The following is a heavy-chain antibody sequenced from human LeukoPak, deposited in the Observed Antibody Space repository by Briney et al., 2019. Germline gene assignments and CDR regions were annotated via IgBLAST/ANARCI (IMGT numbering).Heavy chain of an antibody. CDR3: ARVSYGYTDY. CDR2: IKQDGSEK. D-gene: IGHD5-18*01. J-gene: IGHJ4*02. V-gene: IGHV3-7*04. CDR1: GFTFGSYW. Sequence: PGGSLRLSCAVSGFTFGSYWMTWVRQAPGKGLEWVANIKQDGSEKYYVDSVKGRLTISRDNAKSPLYLQMNSLRADDTAIYYCARVSYGYTDYWGQGTLVTVSS.